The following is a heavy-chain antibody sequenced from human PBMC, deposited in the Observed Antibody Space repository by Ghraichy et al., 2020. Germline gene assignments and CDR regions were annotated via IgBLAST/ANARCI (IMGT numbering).Heavy chain of an antibody. CDR3: ARHPDAFGSRRPDRWVDP. Sequence: SETLSLTCTVSGDSISNEIYYWGWIRQPPGEGLVWFGGVYDTGSSWYNPSLKGRVTIAIYTSNNQFSLRVNSVTAADTAVYYCARHPDAFGSRRPDRWVDPWGQGTLSTVSS. CDR2: VYDTGSS. D-gene: IGHD3-10*01. CDR1: GDSISNEIYY. V-gene: IGHV4-39*01. J-gene: IGHJ5*02.